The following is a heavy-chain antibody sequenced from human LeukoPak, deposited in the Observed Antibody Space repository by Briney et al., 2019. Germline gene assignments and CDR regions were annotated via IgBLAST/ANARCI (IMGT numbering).Heavy chain of an antibody. J-gene: IGHJ4*02. CDR2: IYYSGST. Sequence: SETLSLTCTVSGGSISSSSYYWGWIRQPPGKGLEWIGSIYYSGSTYYNPSLKSRVTISVDTSKNQFSLKLSSVTAADTAVYYCATGRIRTHWGQGTLVTVSS. V-gene: IGHV4-39*07. CDR3: ATGRIRTH. D-gene: IGHD2-15*01. CDR1: GGSISSSSYY.